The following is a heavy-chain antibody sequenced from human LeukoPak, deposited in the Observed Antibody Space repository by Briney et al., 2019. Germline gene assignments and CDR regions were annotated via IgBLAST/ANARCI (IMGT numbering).Heavy chain of an antibody. CDR1: GFTFSSYA. CDR3: ATVIPRYSGSSVGAFDI. V-gene: IGHV3-23*01. CDR2: TSGSGSST. D-gene: IGHD1-26*01. J-gene: IGHJ3*02. Sequence: SGGSLRLSCAASGFTFSSYAMSWVRQAPGKGLEWVSGTSGSGSSTYYADSVRGRFTISRDNSKNTLYLEMNSLRAEDTAVYYCATVIPRYSGSSVGAFDIWGQGTMVIVSS.